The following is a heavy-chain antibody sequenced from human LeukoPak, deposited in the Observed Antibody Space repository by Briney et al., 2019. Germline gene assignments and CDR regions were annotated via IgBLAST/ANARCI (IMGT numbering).Heavy chain of an antibody. V-gene: IGHV4-39*01. CDR2: IYYSGST. CDR1: GGSISSSSYY. CDR3: ARQYKIWYYFDY. J-gene: IGHJ4*02. D-gene: IGHD1-1*01. Sequence: SETLSLTCTVSGGSISSSSYYWGWIRQPPGKGLEWIGSIYYSGSTYYNPSLKSRVTISVDTSKNQFSLKLSSVTAADTAVYYCARQYKIWYYFDYWGQGTLVTVPS.